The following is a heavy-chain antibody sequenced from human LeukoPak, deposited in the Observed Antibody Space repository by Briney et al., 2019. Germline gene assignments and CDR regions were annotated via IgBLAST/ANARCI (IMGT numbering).Heavy chain of an antibody. Sequence: ASVKVSCKASGGTFSSYAISWVRQAPGQGLEWTGWISAYNGNTNYAQKLQGRVTMTTDTSTSTAYMELSSLRSEDTAVYYCARGTTVDYYYGMDVWGQGTTVTVSS. J-gene: IGHJ6*02. CDR3: ARGTTVDYYYGMDV. V-gene: IGHV1-18*01. CDR1: GGTFSSYA. CDR2: ISAYNGNT. D-gene: IGHD4-17*01.